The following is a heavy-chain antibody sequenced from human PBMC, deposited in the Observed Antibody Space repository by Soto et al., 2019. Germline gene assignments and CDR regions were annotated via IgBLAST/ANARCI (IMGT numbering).Heavy chain of an antibody. CDR1: GFTFSSYG. V-gene: IGHV3-33*01. J-gene: IGHJ4*02. Sequence: ESGGGVVQPGRSLRLSCAASGFTFSSYGMHWVRQAPGKGLEWVAVIWYDGSNKYYADSVKGRFTISRDNSKNTLYLQMNSLRAEDTAVYYCARDDTIFGVVRGYFDYWGQGTLVTVSS. CDR3: ARDDTIFGVVRGYFDY. D-gene: IGHD3-3*01. CDR2: IWYDGSNK.